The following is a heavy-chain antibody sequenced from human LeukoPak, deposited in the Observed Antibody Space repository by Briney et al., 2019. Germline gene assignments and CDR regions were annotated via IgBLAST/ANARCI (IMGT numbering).Heavy chain of an antibody. Sequence: PGRSLRLSCAASGFTFRSYGMHWVRQAPGKGLEWVAIMWYDGNNKYYADSVKGRFTVPRDSSKDTVSLQLNSLRAEDTAVYYCARGSEAAAGAFDYWGQGALVTVPS. CDR2: MWYDGNNK. V-gene: IGHV3-33*01. CDR1: GFTFRSYG. D-gene: IGHD6-13*01. CDR3: ARGSEAAAGAFDY. J-gene: IGHJ4*02.